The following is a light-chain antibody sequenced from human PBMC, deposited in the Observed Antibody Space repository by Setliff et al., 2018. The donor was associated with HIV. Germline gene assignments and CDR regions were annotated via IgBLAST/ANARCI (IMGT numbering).Light chain of an antibody. V-gene: IGLV1-47*01. CDR2: RSN. CDR3: AAWHDTLSAWV. CDR1: SSNIGSNY. Sequence: QSVLTQPPSASGTPGQRVTISCSGSSSNIGSNYIYWYQHLPGTAPKLLIYRSNQRPSGVPDRFSGSKSGTSASLAISGLRSEDEADYYCAAWHDTLSAWVFGGGTQLTVL. J-gene: IGLJ3*02.